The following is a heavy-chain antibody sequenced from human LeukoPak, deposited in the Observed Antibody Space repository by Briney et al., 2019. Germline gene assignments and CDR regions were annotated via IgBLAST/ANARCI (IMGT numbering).Heavy chain of an antibody. CDR2: IYYSGST. J-gene: IGHJ4*02. CDR3: ARQDIAAAGAFDY. CDR1: GYSISSGYY. V-gene: IGHV4-38-2*01. Sequence: SETLSLTCAVSGYSISSGYYWGWIRQPPGKGLEWIGSIYYSGSTYYNPSLKSRVTISLDTSKNQFSLKLSSVTAADTAVYYCARQDIAAAGAFDYWGQGTLVTVSS. D-gene: IGHD6-13*01.